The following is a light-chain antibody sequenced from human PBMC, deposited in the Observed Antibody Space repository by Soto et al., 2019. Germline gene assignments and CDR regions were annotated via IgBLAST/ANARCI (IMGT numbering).Light chain of an antibody. V-gene: IGKV1-39*01. Sequence: DIPMTQSPSSLSASVGDRVTITCRASQSISSYLNWYQQKPGKAPKVLISVASSFQSGVPSRFSGRGSGTDFTLTISSLQPEDSATYYCQQSYSTPWTFGQGTKVEIK. CDR2: VAS. CDR1: QSISSY. J-gene: IGKJ1*01. CDR3: QQSYSTPWT.